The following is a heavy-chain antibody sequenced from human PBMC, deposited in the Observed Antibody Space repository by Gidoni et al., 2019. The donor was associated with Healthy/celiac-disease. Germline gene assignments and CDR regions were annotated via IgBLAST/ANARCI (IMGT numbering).Heavy chain of an antibody. J-gene: IGHJ3*02. CDR3: ARGGAVRDAFDI. D-gene: IGHD1-1*01. CDR1: GFTFSSYW. Sequence: EVQLVESGGGLVQPGGSLRLSCSASGFTFSSYWMHWVRQAPGKGRVWVSRINSDGSSTSYADSVKGRFTISRDNAKNTLYLQMNSLRAEDTAVYYCARGGAVRDAFDIWGQGTMVTVSS. CDR2: INSDGSST. V-gene: IGHV3-74*01.